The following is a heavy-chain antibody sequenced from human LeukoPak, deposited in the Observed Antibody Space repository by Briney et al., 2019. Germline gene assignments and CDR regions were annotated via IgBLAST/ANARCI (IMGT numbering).Heavy chain of an antibody. CDR2: ICHSGST. CDR1: GGTISSGGYS. Sequence: SQTLSLTCAVSGGTISSGGYSWSWIRQAPGKGLEWIGYICHSGSTYYNPSLNSRVTISVDRSQNQFSLKLSSVTAAERAVYYCARVMGIRWFDPWGQGTLVTVSS. V-gene: IGHV4-30-2*01. CDR3: ARVMGIRWFDP. D-gene: IGHD1-14*01. J-gene: IGHJ5*02.